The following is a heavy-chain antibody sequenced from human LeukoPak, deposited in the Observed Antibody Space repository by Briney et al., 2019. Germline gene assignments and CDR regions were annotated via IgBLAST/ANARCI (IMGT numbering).Heavy chain of an antibody. CDR3: ARGPSGYDWEGSFDY. V-gene: IGHV3-33*08. J-gene: IGHJ4*02. Sequence: GGSLRLSCAASGFTFSSYCMHWVRQAPGKGREWVAGIKYKGHNKSYAYSVNGRFTITRHNPKNTQYLQMNSLRAEDTAVYYCARGPSGYDWEGSFDYWGRGTLVTVSS. CDR2: IKYKGHNK. D-gene: IGHD5-12*01. CDR1: GFTFSSYC.